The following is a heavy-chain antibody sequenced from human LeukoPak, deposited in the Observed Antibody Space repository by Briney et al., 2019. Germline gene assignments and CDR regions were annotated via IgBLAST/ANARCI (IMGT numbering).Heavy chain of an antibody. CDR2: MNPNSGNT. J-gene: IGHJ4*02. CDR3: ARLVEMATIAPPDAHSY. V-gene: IGHV1-8*01. Sequence: GASVKVSCKASGYTFTSYDINWVRQATGKGLEWMGWMNPNSGNTGYAQKYQGRVTMTRNTSISTAYMELSSLRSEDTAVYYCARLVEMATIAPPDAHSYWGQGTLVTVSS. D-gene: IGHD5-24*01. CDR1: GYTFTSYD.